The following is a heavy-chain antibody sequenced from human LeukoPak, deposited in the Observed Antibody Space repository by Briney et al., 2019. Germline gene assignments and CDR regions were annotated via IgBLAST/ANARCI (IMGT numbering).Heavy chain of an antibody. D-gene: IGHD3-9*01. CDR1: GFTFSSYA. J-gene: IGHJ4*02. CDR2: ISGSGGST. Sequence: GGSLRLSCAASGFTFSSYAVSWVRQAPGKGLEWVSAISGSGGSTYYADSVKGRFTISRDNSKNTLYLQMNSLRAEDTAVYYCAKSGGVTIFRGGFDYWGQGTLVTVSS. V-gene: IGHV3-23*01. CDR3: AKSGGVTIFRGGFDY.